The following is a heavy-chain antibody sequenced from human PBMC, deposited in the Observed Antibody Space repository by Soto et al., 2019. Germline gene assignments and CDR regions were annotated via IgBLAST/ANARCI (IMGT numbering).Heavy chain of an antibody. CDR2: IYYSGST. Sequence: QVQLQESGPGLVKPSQTLSLTCTVSGGSISSGGYYWSWIRQHPGKGLEWIGYIYYSGSTYYNPSLKSRVTIPVDTSKNQLSLKLSSVTAADTAVYYCARADTSGDYFDYWGQGTLVTVSS. J-gene: IGHJ4*02. V-gene: IGHV4-31*03. CDR1: GGSISSGGYY. CDR3: ARADTSGDYFDY.